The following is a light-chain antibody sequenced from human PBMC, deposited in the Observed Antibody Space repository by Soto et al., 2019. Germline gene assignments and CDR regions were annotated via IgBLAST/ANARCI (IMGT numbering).Light chain of an antibody. CDR1: SSDVGGYNF. Sequence: QSALTQPASVSGSPGQSVTISCAGTSSDVGGYNFVSWYQQHPGKAPQLMIYDVSSRPSGVSNRFSGSKSGNTASLTISGLQAGDEADYYCSSYTSSYTYVFGTGTKLTVL. CDR2: DVS. CDR3: SSYTSSYTYV. J-gene: IGLJ1*01. V-gene: IGLV2-14*03.